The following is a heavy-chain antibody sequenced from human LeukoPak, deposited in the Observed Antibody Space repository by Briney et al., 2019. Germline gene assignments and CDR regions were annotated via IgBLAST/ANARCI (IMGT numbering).Heavy chain of an antibody. Sequence: ASVKVSCKASGYIFTSYYMHWVRQAPGQGLEWMGIINPSGGSTSYAQKFQGRVTMTRDTSTSTVYMELSSLRSEDTAVYYCARDLANYYDSSGYYPVAFDIWGQGTMVTVSS. V-gene: IGHV1-46*01. CDR3: ARDLANYYDSSGYYPVAFDI. J-gene: IGHJ3*02. CDR2: INPSGGST. D-gene: IGHD3-22*01. CDR1: GYIFTSYY.